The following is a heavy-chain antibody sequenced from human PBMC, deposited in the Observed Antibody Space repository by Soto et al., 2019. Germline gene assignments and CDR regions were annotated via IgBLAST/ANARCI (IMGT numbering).Heavy chain of an antibody. Sequence: GGSLRLSCAASGFTISSYAMSWVRQAPGKGLEWVSAISGSGGSTYYADSVKGRFTISRDNSKNTLYLQMNSLRAEDTAVYYCANCMRAVAGIRSDYWGQGTLVTVSS. J-gene: IGHJ4*02. V-gene: IGHV3-23*01. CDR1: GFTISSYA. D-gene: IGHD6-19*01. CDR3: ANCMRAVAGIRSDY. CDR2: ISGSGGST.